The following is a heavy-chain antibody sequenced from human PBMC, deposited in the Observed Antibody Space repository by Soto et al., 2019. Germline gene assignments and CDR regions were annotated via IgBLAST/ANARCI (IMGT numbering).Heavy chain of an antibody. D-gene: IGHD4-17*01. V-gene: IGHV3-73*02. CDR3: ARSYGDDYYFGLDV. J-gene: IGHJ6*02. CDR2: IRNKANNYAA. Sequence: EVQLVESGGGLVQPGESLKLSCATSGFTFSGCVMHWVRQASGKGLEWIGHIRNKANNYAAAYAGSLKGRFTISRDDSKNTAYLQMDTLKTDDTAVYYCARSYGDDYYFGLDVWGQGTTVTVS. CDR1: GFTFSGCV.